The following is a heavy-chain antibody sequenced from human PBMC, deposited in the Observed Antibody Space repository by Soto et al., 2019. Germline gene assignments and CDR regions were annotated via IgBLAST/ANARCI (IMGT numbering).Heavy chain of an antibody. Sequence: GASVKVSCKASGYTFTSYGISWVQQAPGQGLEWMGWISAYNGNTNYAQKLQGRVTMTTDTSTSTAYMELRSLRSDDTAVYYCARANLAVAGGYFDYWGQGTLVTVSS. CDR2: ISAYNGNT. CDR3: ARANLAVAGGYFDY. D-gene: IGHD6-19*01. J-gene: IGHJ4*02. V-gene: IGHV1-18*04. CDR1: GYTFTSYG.